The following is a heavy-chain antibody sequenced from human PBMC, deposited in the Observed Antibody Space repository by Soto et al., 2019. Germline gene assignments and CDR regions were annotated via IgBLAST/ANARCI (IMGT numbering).Heavy chain of an antibody. CDR2: ISYDGSNK. Sequence: QVQLVESGGGVVQPGRSLRLSCAASGFTFSSYAMHWVRQAPGKGLEWVAVISYDGSNKYYADSVKGRFTISRDNSKNALYRQMNSLRAEDTAVYYCARDGSSGWYGPNWFDPWGQGTLVTVSS. CDR3: ARDGSSGWYGPNWFDP. D-gene: IGHD6-19*01. V-gene: IGHV3-30-3*01. J-gene: IGHJ5*02. CDR1: GFTFSSYA.